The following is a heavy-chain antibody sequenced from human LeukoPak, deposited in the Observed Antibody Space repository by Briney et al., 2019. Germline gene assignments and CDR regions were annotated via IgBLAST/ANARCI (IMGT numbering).Heavy chain of an antibody. Sequence: GGSLRLSCAASGFTFSSYAMHWVRQAPGKGLEWVAVISYDGSNKYYADSVKGRFTISRDNSKNTLYLQMNSLRAEDTAVYYCARAQVEMATTVLAFDIWGQGTMVTVSS. V-gene: IGHV3-30*04. CDR2: ISYDGSNK. CDR3: ARAQVEMATTVLAFDI. D-gene: IGHD5-24*01. CDR1: GFTFSSYA. J-gene: IGHJ3*02.